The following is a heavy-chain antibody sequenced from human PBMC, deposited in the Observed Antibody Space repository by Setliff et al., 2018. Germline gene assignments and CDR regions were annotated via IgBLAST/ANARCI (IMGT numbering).Heavy chain of an antibody. Sequence: PGGSLRLSCAASGFTFSSYAMSWVRQAPGKGLEWVSAISGSGGSTYYADSVKGRFTISRDNVKNSLFLQMNSLRAEDTAVYYCVRDLHWGFVYWGLGTLVTVSS. CDR3: VRDLHWGFVY. CDR1: GFTFSSYA. D-gene: IGHD7-27*01. J-gene: IGHJ4*02. V-gene: IGHV3-23*01. CDR2: ISGSGGST.